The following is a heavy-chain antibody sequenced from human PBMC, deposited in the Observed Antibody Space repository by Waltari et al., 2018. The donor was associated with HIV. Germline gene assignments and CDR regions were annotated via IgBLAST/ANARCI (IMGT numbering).Heavy chain of an antibody. Sequence: QVQLQESGPGLVKPSDTLSLTCAVSPFSLSTGHSWRWIRQSPGKGLEWFGSVFHSGSTFYKPSFRSRVSISVDTSKNQFSLKLTSVTAADTAVYYCARQPAPDSTWFQIYFDYWGQGTVVTVSS. CDR1: PFSLSTGHS. V-gene: IGHV4-38-2*01. J-gene: IGHJ4*02. CDR2: VFHSGST. CDR3: ARQPAPDSTWFQIYFDY. D-gene: IGHD6-13*01.